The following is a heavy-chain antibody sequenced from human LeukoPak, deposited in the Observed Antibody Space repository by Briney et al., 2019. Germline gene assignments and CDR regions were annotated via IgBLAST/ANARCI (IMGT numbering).Heavy chain of an antibody. CDR2: IYPGDSDT. Sequence: GESLKISCKGSGYGFTSYWIGWVRQMPGKGLEWMGIIYPGDSDTRYSPSFQCQVAISADKSISTAYLHCSSLKASDTAMYYCARPLPERWLQLGPYYFDYWGQGTLVTVSS. CDR1: GYGFTSYW. V-gene: IGHV5-51*01. J-gene: IGHJ4*02. D-gene: IGHD5-24*01. CDR3: ARPLPERWLQLGPYYFDY.